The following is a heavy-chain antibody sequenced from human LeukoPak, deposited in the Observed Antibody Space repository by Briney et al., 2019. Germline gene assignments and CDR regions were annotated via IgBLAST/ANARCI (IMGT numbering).Heavy chain of an antibody. J-gene: IGHJ4*02. CDR3: ARVPPDYGGNGDY. CDR1: GGSISSSSYY. V-gene: IGHV4-39*07. Sequence: SETLSLTCTVSGGSISSSSYYWGWIRQPPGKGLEWIGSIYYSGSTYYNPSLKSRVTISVDTSKNQFSLKLSSVTAADTAVYYCARVPPDYGGNGDYWGQGTLVTVSS. D-gene: IGHD4-23*01. CDR2: IYYSGST.